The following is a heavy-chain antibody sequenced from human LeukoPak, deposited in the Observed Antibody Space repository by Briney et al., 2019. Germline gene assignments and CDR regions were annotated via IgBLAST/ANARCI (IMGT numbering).Heavy chain of an antibody. CDR2: IKQDGSEK. J-gene: IGHJ6*03. Sequence: GGSLRLSCAASGFMFSNYAMSWVRQAPGKGLEWVANIKQDGSEKYYVDSVKGRFTISRDNAKNSLYLQMNSLRAEDTAVYYCARDLPYSSGWYSSGDYMDVWGKGTTVTISS. D-gene: IGHD6-19*01. V-gene: IGHV3-7*01. CDR3: ARDLPYSSGWYSSGDYMDV. CDR1: GFMFSNYA.